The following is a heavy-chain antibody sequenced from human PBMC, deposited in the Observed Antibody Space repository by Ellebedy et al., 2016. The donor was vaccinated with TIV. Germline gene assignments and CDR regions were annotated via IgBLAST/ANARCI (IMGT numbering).Heavy chain of an antibody. CDR2: ISYDGSTK. Sequence: GESLKISCAASGFTFSSYAMHWVRQAPGQGLEWVALISYDGSTKYYTDSVKGRFTISRDNSKNTLYLQMNSLRAEDTAVYYCAREELGYCSGGSCYPLTNPPDYWGQGTLVTVSS. J-gene: IGHJ4*02. V-gene: IGHV3-30-3*01. D-gene: IGHD2-15*01. CDR1: GFTFSSYA. CDR3: AREELGYCSGGSCYPLTNPPDY.